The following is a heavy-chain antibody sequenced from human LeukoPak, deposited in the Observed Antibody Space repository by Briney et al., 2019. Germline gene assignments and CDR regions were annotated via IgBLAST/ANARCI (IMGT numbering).Heavy chain of an antibody. D-gene: IGHD2-2*01. CDR1: GGSISSYY. J-gene: IGHJ6*03. CDR3: ARERAIVVVPAAPQEEYYYMDV. V-gene: IGHV4-4*07. CDR2: IYTSGST. Sequence: SETLSLTCTVSGGSISSYYWSWIRQPAGKGLEWIGRIYTSGSTNYNPSLRSRVTMSVDTSKNQFSLKLSSVTAADTAVYYCARERAIVVVPAAPQEEYYYMDVWGKGTTVTVSS.